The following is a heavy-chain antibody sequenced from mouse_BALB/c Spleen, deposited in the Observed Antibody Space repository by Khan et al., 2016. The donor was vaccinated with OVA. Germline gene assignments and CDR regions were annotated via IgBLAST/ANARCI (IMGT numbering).Heavy chain of an antibody. D-gene: IGHD1-1*01. Sequence: EVELVESGGGLVQPGGSRKLSCAASGFTFSSYGVHWVRQAPERGLEWDAYISGDSTTIYYADTVKGRFTISRDNPKNTLFLQMTSLMSEDTAKYYCATSYFYGYYFDYWGPGTTLTVSS. CDR1: GFTFSSYG. J-gene: IGHJ2*01. CDR3: ATSYFYGYYFDY. V-gene: IGHV5-17*02. CDR2: ISGDSTTI.